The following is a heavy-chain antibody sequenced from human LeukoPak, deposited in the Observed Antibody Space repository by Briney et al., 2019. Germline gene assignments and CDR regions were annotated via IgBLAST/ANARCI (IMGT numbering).Heavy chain of an antibody. CDR2: ISGSGGST. CDR3: AKEPGRFGVVHHYYFDY. Sequence: PGGSLRLSCAASGFTFSSYAMSWVRQAPGKGLEWVSAISGSGGSTYYADSVKGRFTISRDNSKNTLYLQMNSLSAEDTAVYYCAKEPGRFGVVHHYYFDYWGQGTLVTVSS. J-gene: IGHJ4*02. V-gene: IGHV3-23*01. D-gene: IGHD3-3*01. CDR1: GFTFSSYA.